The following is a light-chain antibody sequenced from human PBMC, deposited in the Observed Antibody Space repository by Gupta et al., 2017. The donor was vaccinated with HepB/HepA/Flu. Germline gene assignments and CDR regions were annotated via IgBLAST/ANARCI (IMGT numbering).Light chain of an antibody. CDR3: LFYGGAWQT. V-gene: IGKV3-20*01. J-gene: IGKJ1*01. CDR2: SAS. CDR1: QYVSSTY. Sequence: IVLPQSPGTLSLSPGESATLSCRASQYVSSTYLAWYPQRPGQAPRLLIYSASNRATGIPDRYSDCGSLRDCTRTMRRLVTEDCAVYACLFYGGAWQTCGQG.